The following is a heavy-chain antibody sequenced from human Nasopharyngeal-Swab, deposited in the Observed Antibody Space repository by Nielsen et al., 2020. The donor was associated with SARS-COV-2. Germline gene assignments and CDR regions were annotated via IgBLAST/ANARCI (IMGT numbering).Heavy chain of an antibody. J-gene: IGHJ6*02. CDR2: ISGSGGST. CDR1: GFTFSSYA. CDR3: AKEVQLERTTGYYYYYGMDV. Sequence: GESLKISCAASGFTFSSYAMSWVRQAPGKGLEWVSAISGSGGSTYYADSVKGRFTISRDNSKNTLYLQMNSLRAEDTAVYYCAKEVQLERTTGYYYYYGMDVWGRGTTVTVSS. D-gene: IGHD1-1*01. V-gene: IGHV3-23*01.